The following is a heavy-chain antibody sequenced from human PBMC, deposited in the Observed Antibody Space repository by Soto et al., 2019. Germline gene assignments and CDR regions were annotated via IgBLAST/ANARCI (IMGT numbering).Heavy chain of an antibody. V-gene: IGHV3-53*01. CDR1: GFTVSSNY. D-gene: IGHD1-20*01. Sequence: GGSLRLSCAASGFTVSSNYMSWVRQAPGKGLEWVSVIYSGGSTYYADSVKGRFTISRDNSKNTLYPQMNSLRAEDTAVYYCARMYNWNYYGMDVWGQGTTVTVSS. CDR3: ARMYNWNYYGMDV. CDR2: IYSGGST. J-gene: IGHJ6*02.